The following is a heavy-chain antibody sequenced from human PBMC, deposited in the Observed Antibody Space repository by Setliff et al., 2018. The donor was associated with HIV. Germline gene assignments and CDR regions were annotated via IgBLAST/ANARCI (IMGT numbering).Heavy chain of an antibody. CDR2: IDTSEST. Sequence: PSETLSLTCTVSGGSISSYYWNWIRQSAGKGLEWIGRIDTSESTNYNPSLKSRVTISVDTSKNQFSLKLTSVTAADTAVYYCARVRIGHYLQSVDYSYMDVWGKGTTVTVSS. D-gene: IGHD3-22*01. V-gene: IGHV4-4*07. CDR1: GGSISSYY. J-gene: IGHJ6*03. CDR3: ARVRIGHYLQSVDYSYMDV.